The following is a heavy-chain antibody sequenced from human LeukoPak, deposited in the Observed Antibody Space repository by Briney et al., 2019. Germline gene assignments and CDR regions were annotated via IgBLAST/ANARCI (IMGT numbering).Heavy chain of an antibody. D-gene: IGHD2-2*01. CDR1: GFPFSSYA. Sequence: GGSLRLSCAASGFPFSSYAMNWVRQAPGKGLEWVSGISGSGGSTYYADSVKGRFTISRDNSKNTLYLQMNSLRAEDTAVYYCAKRYCSSSSCSFFDYWGQGTLVTVSS. CDR3: AKRYCSSSSCSFFDY. V-gene: IGHV3-23*01. J-gene: IGHJ4*02. CDR2: ISGSGGST.